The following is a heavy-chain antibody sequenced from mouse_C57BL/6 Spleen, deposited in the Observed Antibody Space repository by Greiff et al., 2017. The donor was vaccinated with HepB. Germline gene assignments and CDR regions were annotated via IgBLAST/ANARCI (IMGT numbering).Heavy chain of an antibody. J-gene: IGHJ2*01. V-gene: IGHV5-17*01. CDR2: ISSGSSTI. Sequence: EVMLVESGGGLVKPGGSLKLSCAASGFTFSDYGMHWVRQAPEKGLEWVAYISSGSSTIYYADTVKGRFTISRDNAKNTLFLQMTSLRSEDTAMYYCARGVGTTVVADYWGQGTTLTVSS. D-gene: IGHD1-1*01. CDR3: ARGVGTTVVADY. CDR1: GFTFSDYG.